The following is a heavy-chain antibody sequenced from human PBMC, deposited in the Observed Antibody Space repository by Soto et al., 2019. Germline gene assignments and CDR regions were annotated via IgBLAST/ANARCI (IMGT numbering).Heavy chain of an antibody. J-gene: IGHJ4*02. CDR1: SYTFSRYG. CDR3: ARGGALLWFGEPLDY. CDR2: ISGYSGNT. Sequence: QVQLVQSGAEVKKPGASVKVSCKASSYTFSRYGITWVRQAPGQGLEWKGWISGYSGNTNYAQNLRGRVTMTTETSTSTAYMELRSLRSDDTAVYYWARGGALLWFGEPLDYWGQGPLVTVSS. D-gene: IGHD3-10*01. V-gene: IGHV1-18*01.